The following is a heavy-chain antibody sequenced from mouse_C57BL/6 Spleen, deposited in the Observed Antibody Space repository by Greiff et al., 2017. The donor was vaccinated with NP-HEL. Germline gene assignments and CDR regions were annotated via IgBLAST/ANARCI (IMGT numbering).Heavy chain of an antibody. CDR3: DKSYSNPHYYAMDY. CDR1: GFSLTSYG. CDR2: IWRGGST. D-gene: IGHD2-5*01. Sequence: QVQLQQSGPGLVQPSQSLSITCTVSGFSLTSYGVHWVRQSPGKGLEWLGGIWRGGSTDNNAAFMSRLSTTKDNSKSQVFFKMNSLQADDTAIYYCDKSYSNPHYYAMDYWGQGTSVTVSS. V-gene: IGHV2-5*01. J-gene: IGHJ4*01.